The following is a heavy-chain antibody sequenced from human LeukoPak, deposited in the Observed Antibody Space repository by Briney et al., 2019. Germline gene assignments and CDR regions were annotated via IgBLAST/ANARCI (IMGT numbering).Heavy chain of an antibody. Sequence: GASVKVSCKASGYTFTSYAMHWVRQAPGQRLELMGWINAGNGNTKYSQKFQGRVTITRDTSASTAYMELSSLRSEDTAVYYCARARGYSYGNHWGQGTLVTVSS. D-gene: IGHD5-18*01. V-gene: IGHV1-3*01. J-gene: IGHJ4*02. CDR2: INAGNGNT. CDR1: GYTFTSYA. CDR3: ARARGYSYGNH.